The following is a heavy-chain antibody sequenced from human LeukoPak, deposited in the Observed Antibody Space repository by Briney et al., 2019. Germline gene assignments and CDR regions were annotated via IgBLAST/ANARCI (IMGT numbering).Heavy chain of an antibody. V-gene: IGHV1-69*13. J-gene: IGHJ3*02. CDR3: ARPIGVDTATTGAFDI. CDR1: VGTLSSYA. D-gene: IGHD5-18*01. CDR2: IIPIFGTA. Sequence: SVNVSRKASVGTLSSYAISGVRQAPGQGLEWMGGIIPIFGTANYAQKFQGRVTITADESTSTAYMELSSLGSEDTAGYYCARPIGVDTATTGAFDIWGQGTMVTVSS.